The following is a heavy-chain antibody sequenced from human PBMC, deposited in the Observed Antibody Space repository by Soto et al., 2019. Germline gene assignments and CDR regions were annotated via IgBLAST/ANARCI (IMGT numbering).Heavy chain of an antibody. CDR3: ARGPTSRYCSSTSCLSWFDP. CDR1: GFTFSNYG. Sequence: GGSLRLSCAASGFTFSNYGLSWVRQAPGKGLEWVSAISNSGGSTYYADSVKGRFTISRDNSKNTLYLQMNSLRAEDTAVYFCARGPTSRYCSSTSCLSWFDPWGQGTLVTVSS. D-gene: IGHD2-2*01. J-gene: IGHJ5*02. V-gene: IGHV3-23*01. CDR2: ISNSGGST.